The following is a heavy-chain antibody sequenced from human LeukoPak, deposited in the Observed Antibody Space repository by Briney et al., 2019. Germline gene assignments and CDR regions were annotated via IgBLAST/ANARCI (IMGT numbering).Heavy chain of an antibody. CDR2: ISPNSGGT. V-gene: IGHV1-2*02. D-gene: IGHD6-6*01. J-gene: IGHJ4*02. CDR1: GYTFTGYY. Sequence: GASVKVSCKASGYTFTGYYIHWVRQAPGQGLEYMGWISPNSGGTNYAQKFQGRVTMTSDTSINTAYMELRRLRSDDTAVYYCARDRASIAARFYFDYWGQGTLVTVSS. CDR3: ARDRASIAARFYFDY.